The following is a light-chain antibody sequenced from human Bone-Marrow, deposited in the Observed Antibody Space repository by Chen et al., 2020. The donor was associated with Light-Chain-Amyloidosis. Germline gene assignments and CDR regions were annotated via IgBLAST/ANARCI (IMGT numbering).Light chain of an antibody. Sequence: SYELTQPPSVSVSPGQTARITCSGDDLPTKYAYWYQQKPGQAPVLVIHIDTERPSGISERFSGSSSGTTATLTISGVQAEDEADYHCPSAESSGTYEVLFGGGTKLTFL. J-gene: IGLJ2*01. CDR1: DLPTKY. CDR3: PSAESSGTYEVL. CDR2: IDT. V-gene: IGLV3-25*03.